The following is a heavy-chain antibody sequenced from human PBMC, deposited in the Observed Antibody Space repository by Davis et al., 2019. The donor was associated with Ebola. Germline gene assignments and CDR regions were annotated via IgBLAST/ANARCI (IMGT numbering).Heavy chain of an antibody. D-gene: IGHD5-12*01. CDR3: ASHIVATITGYYYYGMDV. V-gene: IGHV1-69*13. CDR2: IIPIFGTA. Sequence: AASVKVSCKASGYTFTSYGISWVRQAPGQGLEWMGGIIPIFGTANYAQKFQGRVTITADESTSTAYMELSSLRSEDTAVYYCASHIVATITGYYYYGMDVWGQGTTVTVSS. CDR1: GYTFTSYG. J-gene: IGHJ6*02.